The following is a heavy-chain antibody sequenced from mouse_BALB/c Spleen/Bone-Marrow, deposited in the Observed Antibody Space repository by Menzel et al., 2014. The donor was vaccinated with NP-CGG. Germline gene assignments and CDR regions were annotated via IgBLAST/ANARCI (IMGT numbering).Heavy chain of an antibody. CDR3: ARLNYYGNLFV. CDR1: GFDFSRYW. Sequence: EVKVIESGGGLVQPGGSLKLSCAASGFDFSRYWMSWVRQVPGKGLEWIGEINPDSNTINYTPSLKDKFIISRDNAENTLYLQMSKVRSEDTALYYCARLNYYGNLFVWGAGTTVTVSS. CDR2: INPDSNTI. J-gene: IGHJ1*01. D-gene: IGHD1-1*01. V-gene: IGHV4-1*02.